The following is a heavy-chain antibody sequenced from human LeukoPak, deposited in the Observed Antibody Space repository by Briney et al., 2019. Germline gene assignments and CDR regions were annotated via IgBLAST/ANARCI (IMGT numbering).Heavy chain of an antibody. J-gene: IGHJ4*02. CDR1: GFTFSSYW. CDR2: INTDGSST. Sequence: GGSLRLSCAASGFTFSSYWMHWVRQAPGKGLVWVSRINTDGSSTSYADSVKGRFTISRDNAKNTLYLQMNSLRAEDTAVYYCARVTRGYSYGYDYWGQGTLVTVSS. D-gene: IGHD5-18*01. CDR3: ARVTRGYSYGYDY. V-gene: IGHV3-74*01.